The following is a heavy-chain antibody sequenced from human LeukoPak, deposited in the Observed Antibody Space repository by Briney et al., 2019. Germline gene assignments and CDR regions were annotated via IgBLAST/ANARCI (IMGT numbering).Heavy chain of an antibody. CDR3: AKGPYDILTGYSGDY. V-gene: IGHV3-23*01. Sequence: GGSLRLSCAASGFTFSSYAMSWVRQAPGKGLEWVSAISGSGGSTYYADSVKGQFTISRDNSKNTLYLQMNSLRAEDTAVYYCAKGPYDILTGYSGDYWGQGTLVTVSS. D-gene: IGHD3-9*01. J-gene: IGHJ4*02. CDR1: GFTFSSYA. CDR2: ISGSGGST.